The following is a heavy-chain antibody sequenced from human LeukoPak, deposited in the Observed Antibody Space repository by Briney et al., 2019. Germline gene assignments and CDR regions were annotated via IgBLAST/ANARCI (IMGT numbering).Heavy chain of an antibody. J-gene: IGHJ4*02. CDR1: GYTFTSYG. Sequence: ASVKVSCKASGYTFTSYGISWVRQAPGQGLEWMGWTSAYNGNTNYAQKLQGRVTMTTDTSTSTAYMELRSLRSDDTAVYYCARVYGDDYGPTVFDYWGQGTLVTVSS. CDR3: ARVYGDDYGPTVFDY. CDR2: TSAYNGNT. D-gene: IGHD4-17*01. V-gene: IGHV1-18*01.